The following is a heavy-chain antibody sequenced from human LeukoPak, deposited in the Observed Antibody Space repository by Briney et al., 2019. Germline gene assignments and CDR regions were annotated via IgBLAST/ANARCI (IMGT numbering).Heavy chain of an antibody. CDR3: ARQQDTSTWPPIDY. CDR1: GGSISSYY. V-gene: IGHV4-59*08. Sequence: SETLSLTCTVSGGSISSYYWSWIRQPPGKGLEWIGYIYYSGSTNYNPSLESRVTMSVDTSKNQFSLQLSSVTAADTAVYYCARQQDTSTWPPIDYWGQGTLVTVSS. CDR2: IYYSGST. J-gene: IGHJ4*02. D-gene: IGHD2-2*01.